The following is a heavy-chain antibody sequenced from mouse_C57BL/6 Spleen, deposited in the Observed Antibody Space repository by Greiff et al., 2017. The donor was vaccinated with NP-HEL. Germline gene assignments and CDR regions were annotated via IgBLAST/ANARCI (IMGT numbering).Heavy chain of an antibody. CDR1: GYTFTSYW. CDR3: ARNGALDGYYPFLAY. J-gene: IGHJ3*01. D-gene: IGHD2-3*01. CDR2: IYPGSGST. Sequence: QVQLQQPGAELVKPGASVKMSCKASGYTFTSYWITWVKQRPGQGLEWIGDIYPGSGSTNYNEKFKSKATLTVDTSSSTAYMQLSSLTSEDSAVYYCARNGALDGYYPFLAYWGQGTLVTVSA. V-gene: IGHV1-55*01.